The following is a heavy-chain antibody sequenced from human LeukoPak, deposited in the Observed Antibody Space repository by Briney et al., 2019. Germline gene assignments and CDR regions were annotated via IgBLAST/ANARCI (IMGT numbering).Heavy chain of an antibody. J-gene: IGHJ5*02. V-gene: IGHV4-30-2*01. CDR2: IYHSGST. Sequence: KSSETLSLTCTVSGGSISSGGHYWSWIRQPPGKGLEWIGYIYHSGSTYYNPSLKSRVTISVDTSKNQFSLKLSSVTAADTAVYYCARDQGFGDWFDPWGQGTLVTVSS. CDR3: ARDQGFGDWFDP. CDR1: GGSISSGGHY. D-gene: IGHD3-16*01.